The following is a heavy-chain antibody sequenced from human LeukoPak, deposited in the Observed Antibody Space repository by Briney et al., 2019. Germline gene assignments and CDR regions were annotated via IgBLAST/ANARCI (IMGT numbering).Heavy chain of an antibody. CDR1: GFTFSIYS. Sequence: GGSLRLSCAASGFTFSIYSMNWVRQAPGKGLEWVSSISSSSSYIFYADSVKGRFTISRDNAKNSLYLQMNSLRAADTAVYYCARDRKGSIAAAGTRDYWGQGTLVTVSS. CDR3: ARDRKGSIAAAGTRDY. D-gene: IGHD6-13*01. V-gene: IGHV3-21*01. CDR2: ISSSSSYI. J-gene: IGHJ4*02.